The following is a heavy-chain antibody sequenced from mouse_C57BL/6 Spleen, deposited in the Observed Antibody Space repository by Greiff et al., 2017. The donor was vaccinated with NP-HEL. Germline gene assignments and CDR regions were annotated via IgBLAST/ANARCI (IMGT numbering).Heavy chain of an antibody. V-gene: IGHV5-16*01. CDR2: INHDSSST. CDR3: ARDESSEAMGY. CDR1: GFTFSDYY. D-gene: IGHD1-3*01. J-gene: IGHJ4*01. Sequence: EVQVVESEGGLVQPGSSMKLSCTASGFTFSDYYMPWVRQVPEKGLEWVGNINHDSSSTYYLDSLKSRFIMSRDKAKNILYLHMSSLKSEDTASYYCARDESSEAMGYWGKGPSVTVA.